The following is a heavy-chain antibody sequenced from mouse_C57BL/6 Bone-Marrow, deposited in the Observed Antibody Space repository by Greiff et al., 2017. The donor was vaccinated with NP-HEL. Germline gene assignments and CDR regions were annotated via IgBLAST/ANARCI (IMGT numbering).Heavy chain of an antibody. CDR2: IYPGDGDT. J-gene: IGHJ2*01. CDR3: ARGGDYDGN. Sequence: QVQLQQSGPELVKPGASVKISCKASGYAFSSSWMNWVKQRPGKGLEWIGRIYPGDGDTNYNGKFKGKATLTADKSSSTAYMQLSSLTSEDSAVYFCARGGDYDGNWGQGTTLTVSS. D-gene: IGHD2-4*01. V-gene: IGHV1-82*01. CDR1: GYAFSSSW.